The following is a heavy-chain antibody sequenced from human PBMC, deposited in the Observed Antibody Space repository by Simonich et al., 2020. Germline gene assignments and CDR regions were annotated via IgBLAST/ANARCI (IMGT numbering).Heavy chain of an antibody. CDR2: LNPNSGGT. D-gene: IGHD2-21*01. V-gene: IGHV1-2*02. Sequence: QVQLVQSGAEVKKPGASVKGTCKASGYTFTGYFMHWVRQAPGQGLEWRGGLNPNSGGTNYAQKFQGRVTMTRDTSSSTAYMELSRLRSDDTAVYYCARNGLVGILKAFDIWGQGTMVTVSS. CDR1: GYTFTGYF. J-gene: IGHJ3*02. CDR3: ARNGLVGILKAFDI.